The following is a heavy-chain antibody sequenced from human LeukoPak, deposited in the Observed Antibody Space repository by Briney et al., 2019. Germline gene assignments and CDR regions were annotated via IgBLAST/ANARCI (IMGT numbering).Heavy chain of an antibody. CDR3: ALLNYDAFEI. V-gene: IGHV3-30*03. D-gene: IGHD1-7*01. J-gene: IGHJ3*02. Sequence: GGSLRLSCAASGFTFSNYGMHWVRQAPGKELEWVAVISFDGNTKHYSDSVKGRFTISRDNSKDTLSLQMNSLRAEDTAVYYCALLNYDAFEIWGQGTKVTVSS. CDR2: ISFDGNTK. CDR1: GFTFSNYG.